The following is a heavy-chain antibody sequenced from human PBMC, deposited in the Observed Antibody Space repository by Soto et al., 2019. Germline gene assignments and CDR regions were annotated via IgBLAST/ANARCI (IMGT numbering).Heavy chain of an antibody. CDR1: GGSFSGYY. Sequence: SETLSLTCAVYGGSFSGYYWSWIRQPPGKGLEWIGEISHSGSTNYNPSLKSRVTISVDTSKNQFSLKLSSVTAADTAVYYCARAPGYYGSGTQNWLDPWGQGTLVTVSS. J-gene: IGHJ5*02. V-gene: IGHV4-34*01. CDR2: ISHSGST. D-gene: IGHD3-10*01. CDR3: ARAPGYYGSGTQNWLDP.